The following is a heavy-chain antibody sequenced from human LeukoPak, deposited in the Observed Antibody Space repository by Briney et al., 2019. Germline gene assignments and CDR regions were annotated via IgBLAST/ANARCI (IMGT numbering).Heavy chain of an antibody. CDR2: IYYNRNT. D-gene: IGHD5-24*01. CDR3: MRHEEEDGHNAKPSDS. CDR1: GDSIRNSNHY. J-gene: IGHJ4*02. Sequence: PSETLSLTCSVSGDSIRNSNHYWGWVRQPPGKGLEWLGTIYYNRNTYYSPSLWGRITIYVDTSKNEFSLSLTSVTTADTAVYFCMRHEEEDGHNAKPSDSWGQGTLLTVSP. V-gene: IGHV4-39*01.